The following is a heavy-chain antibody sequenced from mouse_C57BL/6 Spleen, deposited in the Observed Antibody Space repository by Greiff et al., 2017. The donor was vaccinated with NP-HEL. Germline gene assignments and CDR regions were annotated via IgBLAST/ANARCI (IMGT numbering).Heavy chain of an antibody. Sequence: EVQLVESEGGLVQPGSSMKLSCTASGFTFSDYYMAWVRQVPEKGLEWVANINYDGSSTYYLDSLKSRFIISRDNAKNILYLQMSSLKSEDTATYYCAREREDSYFDYWGQGTTLTVSS. CDR1: GFTFSDYY. CDR2: INYDGSST. J-gene: IGHJ2*01. CDR3: AREREDSYFDY. V-gene: IGHV5-16*01.